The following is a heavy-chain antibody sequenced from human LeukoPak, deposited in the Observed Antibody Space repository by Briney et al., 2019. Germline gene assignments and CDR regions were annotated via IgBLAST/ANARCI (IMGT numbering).Heavy chain of an antibody. J-gene: IGHJ5*02. V-gene: IGHV4-59*01. Sequence: PSETLSLTCTVSGGSISSYYWSWIRQPPGKGLEWIGYIYYSGSTNYNPSLKSRVTISVDTSKNQFSLKLSSVTAADTAVYYCAGTSSGSYYNWFDPWGQGTLVTVSS. CDR1: GGSISSYY. D-gene: IGHD3-10*01. CDR2: IYYSGST. CDR3: AGTSSGSYYNWFDP.